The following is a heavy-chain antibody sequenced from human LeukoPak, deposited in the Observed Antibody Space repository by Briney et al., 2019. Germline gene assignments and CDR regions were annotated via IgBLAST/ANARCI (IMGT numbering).Heavy chain of an antibody. CDR2: ISYDGSNK. D-gene: IGHD6-13*01. J-gene: IGHJ4*02. V-gene: IGHV3-30*18. CDR1: GFTFSSYG. CDR3: AKDYIAAAGIFDY. Sequence: PGRSLRLSCAASGFTFSSYGMHWVRQAPGKGLEWVAAISYDGSNKYYADSVKGRFTISRDNSKNTLYLQMNSLRAEDTAVYYCAKDYIAAAGIFDYWGQGTLVTVSS.